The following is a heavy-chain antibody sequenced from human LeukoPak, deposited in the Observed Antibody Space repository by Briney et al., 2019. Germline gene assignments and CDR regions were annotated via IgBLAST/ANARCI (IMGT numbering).Heavy chain of an antibody. Sequence: GASVKVSCKTSGYTFNKYGISWVRQAPGQGLEWMGIINPSGGSTSYAQKFQGRVTMTRDASTSTVYMELSSLRSEDTAVYYCATGLVVPAAINYWGQGTLVTVSS. CDR1: GYTFNKYG. CDR3: ATGLVVPAAINY. J-gene: IGHJ4*02. CDR2: INPSGGST. V-gene: IGHV1-46*02. D-gene: IGHD2-2*02.